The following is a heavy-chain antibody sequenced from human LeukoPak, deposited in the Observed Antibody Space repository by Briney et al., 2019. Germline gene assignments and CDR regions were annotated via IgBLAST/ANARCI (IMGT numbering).Heavy chain of an antibody. D-gene: IGHD3-22*01. CDR3: ARGAWFYYDSSDAFDSDGIDY. Sequence: PSSPMFSSCTVSDSAVSCYNWSGIQLPPTNLQYSIGNFYCGGSTNYDASLKSRVTISVDTSKNQFSLKLSSVTAADTAVYYCARGAWFYYDSSDAFDSDGIDYWGQGTLVTVSS. J-gene: IGHJ4*02. V-gene: IGHV4-59*02. CDR1: DSAVSCYN. CDR2: FYCGGST.